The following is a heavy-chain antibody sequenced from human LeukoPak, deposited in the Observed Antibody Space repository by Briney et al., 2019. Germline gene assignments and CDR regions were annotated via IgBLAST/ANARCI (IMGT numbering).Heavy chain of an antibody. V-gene: IGHV6-1*01. Sequence: SQTLSLTCAISGDSIFTNNVAWNWIRQSPSRGLEWLVRTYYRSKWSLDYAVSVKSRITINADTSKNQFSLQLSSVTPEDTAVYYCARGKYTSFDNWGQGALATVSP. CDR2: TYYRSKWSL. CDR3: ARGKYTSFDN. CDR1: GDSIFTNNVA. J-gene: IGHJ4*02. D-gene: IGHD6-6*01.